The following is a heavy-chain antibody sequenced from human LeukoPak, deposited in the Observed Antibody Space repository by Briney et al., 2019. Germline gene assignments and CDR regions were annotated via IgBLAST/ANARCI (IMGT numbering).Heavy chain of an antibody. CDR2: IHYSGSS. CDR1: GDSISSFY. V-gene: IGHV4-59*08. J-gene: IGHJ4*02. Sequence: SETLSLTCSVSGDSISSFYWNWIRQSPGRGLEWIGNIHYSGSSIYNPSLRSRVTMSIDTSKKQFFLKLRSVTAADTAVYYCVLAPNSNWFDFWGQGTLVTVSS. D-gene: IGHD2-15*01. CDR3: VLAPNSNWFDF.